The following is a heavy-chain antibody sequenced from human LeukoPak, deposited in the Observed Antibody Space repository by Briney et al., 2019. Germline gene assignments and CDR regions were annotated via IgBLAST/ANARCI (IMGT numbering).Heavy chain of an antibody. D-gene: IGHD3-16*01. J-gene: IGHJ4*02. CDR2: IKQDGSEK. Sequence: PGGSLGLSCAASGFTFSSYSMNWVRQAPGKGLEWVANIKQDGSEKYYVDSMKGRFTISRDNAKNSLYLQMNSLRAEDTAVYFCARLSFGGKVDWGQGTLVTVSS. CDR1: GFTFSSYS. CDR3: ARLSFGGKVD. V-gene: IGHV3-7*01.